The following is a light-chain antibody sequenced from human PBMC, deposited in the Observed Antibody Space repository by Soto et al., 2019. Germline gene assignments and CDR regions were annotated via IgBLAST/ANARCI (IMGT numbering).Light chain of an antibody. CDR2: KAS. CDR3: QHYNSYAAGWT. Sequence: DIQMTQSPSTLSASVGDRVTITCRASQSISSWLAWYQQKPGKAPKLLIYKASSLESGVPSRFSGSGSGTEFTLTIRSLKPDDFANYFCQHYNSYAAGWTFGQGTKVAIK. CDR1: QSISSW. J-gene: IGKJ1*01. V-gene: IGKV1-5*03.